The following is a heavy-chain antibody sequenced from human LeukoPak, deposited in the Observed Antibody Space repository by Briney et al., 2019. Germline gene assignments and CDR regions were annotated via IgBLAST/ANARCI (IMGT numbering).Heavy chain of an antibody. D-gene: IGHD3-22*01. CDR1: GFTFSTYS. Sequence: GGSLRLSCAASGFTFSTYSMTWVRQAPGKGLEWVSSISSSSSFIYYVDSVKGRFTISRDNAKNSLYLQMSSLRAEDTAVYYCARDQDYDSSGYYAFDYWGQGTLVTVSS. J-gene: IGHJ4*02. CDR3: ARDQDYDSSGYYAFDY. CDR2: ISSSSSFI. V-gene: IGHV3-21*01.